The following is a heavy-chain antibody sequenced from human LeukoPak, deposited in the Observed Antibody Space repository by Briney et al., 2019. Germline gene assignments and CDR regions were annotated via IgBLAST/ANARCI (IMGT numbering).Heavy chain of an antibody. V-gene: IGHV4-39*01. CDR2: IYYSGST. J-gene: IGHJ4*02. CDR1: GGSISSSSYY. CDR3: ARRSIAVAITDITFDY. Sequence: SETLSLTCTVSGGSISSSSYYWGWIRQPPGKGLEWIGSIYYSGSTYYNPSLKSRVTISVDTSKNQFSLKLSSVTAADTAVYYCARRSIAVAITDITFDYWGQGTLVTVSS. D-gene: IGHD6-19*01.